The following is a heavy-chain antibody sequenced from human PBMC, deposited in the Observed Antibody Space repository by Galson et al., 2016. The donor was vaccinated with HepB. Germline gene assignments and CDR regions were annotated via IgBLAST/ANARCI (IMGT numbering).Heavy chain of an antibody. CDR3: VRQPSIYSYYGLDV. V-gene: IGHV4-39*01. J-gene: IGHJ6*02. CDR1: GGSINTSGFY. CDR2: MYYSGST. Sequence: SETLSLTCTVSGGSINTSGFYWGWIRQPPRKGLEWIASMYYSGSTYYNPSLKSRVTISVDTSKTQFSLKLRSVTAAKTAVYFCVRQPSIYSYYGLDVWGQGTTVTVSS.